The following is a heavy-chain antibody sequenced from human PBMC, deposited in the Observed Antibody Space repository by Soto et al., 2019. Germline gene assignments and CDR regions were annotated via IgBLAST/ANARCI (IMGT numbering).Heavy chain of an antibody. CDR1: GFTFSSYA. CDR2: ISGSGGST. Sequence: LRLSCAASGFTFSSYAMSWVRQAPGKGLEWVSAISGSGGSTYYADSVKGRFTISRDNSKNTLYLQMNSLRAEDTAVYYCAKDYIVVVPAAINRWFDPWGQGTLVTVSS. CDR3: AKDYIVVVPAAINRWFDP. D-gene: IGHD2-2*01. V-gene: IGHV3-23*01. J-gene: IGHJ5*02.